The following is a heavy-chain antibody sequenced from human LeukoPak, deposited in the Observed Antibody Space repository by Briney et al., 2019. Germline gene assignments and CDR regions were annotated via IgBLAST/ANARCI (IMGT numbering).Heavy chain of an antibody. CDR3: ARDLTQSSSSRGY. CDR2: INPNSGGT. V-gene: IGHV1-2*02. J-gene: IGHJ4*02. D-gene: IGHD6-6*01. Sequence: GASVKVSCKASGYTFTCYYMHWVRQAPGQGLEWMGWINPNSGGTNYAQKFQGRVTMTRDTSISTAYMELSRLRSDDTAVYYCARDLTQSSSSRGYWGQGTLVTVSS. CDR1: GYTFTCYY.